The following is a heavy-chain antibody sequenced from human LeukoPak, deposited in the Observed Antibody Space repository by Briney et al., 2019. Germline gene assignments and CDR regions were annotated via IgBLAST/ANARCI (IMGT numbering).Heavy chain of an antibody. Sequence: GGSLGPSCAASGFTFSSYAMHRVRQAPGKGLEWVAVISYDGSNKYYADSVKGRFTISRDNSKNTLYLQMNSLRAEDTAVYYCARDKDGDYYFDYWGQGTLVTVSS. V-gene: IGHV3-30-3*01. D-gene: IGHD4-17*01. CDR2: ISYDGSNK. CDR3: ARDKDGDYYFDY. CDR1: GFTFSSYA. J-gene: IGHJ4*02.